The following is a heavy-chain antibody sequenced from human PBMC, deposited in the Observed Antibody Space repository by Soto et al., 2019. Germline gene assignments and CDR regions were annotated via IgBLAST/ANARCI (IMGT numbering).Heavy chain of an antibody. Sequence: VQLVESGGGLVQPGGSLRLSCAASGFTFSSYAMHWVRQAPGKGLEWVAVISYDGSNKYYADSVKGRFTISRDNSKNTLYLQMNSLRAEDTAVYYCASLEYYFDYWGQGTLVTVSS. CDR2: ISYDGSNK. J-gene: IGHJ4*02. CDR1: GFTFSSYA. CDR3: ASLEYYFDY. V-gene: IGHV3-30-3*01.